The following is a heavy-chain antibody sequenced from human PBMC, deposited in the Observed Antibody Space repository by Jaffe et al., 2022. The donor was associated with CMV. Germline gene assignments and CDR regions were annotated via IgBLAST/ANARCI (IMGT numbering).Heavy chain of an antibody. CDR1: GYTFTSYY. J-gene: IGHJ6*02. CDR3: AGGGCSGGSCYHYYYYGMDV. D-gene: IGHD2-15*01. Sequence: QVQLVQSGAEVKKPGASVKVSCKASGYTFTSYYMHWVRQAPGQGLEWMGIINPSGGSTSYAQKFQGRVTMTRDTSTSTVYMELSSLRSEDTAVYYCAGGGCSGGSCYHYYYYGMDVWGQGTTVTVSS. CDR2: INPSGGST. V-gene: IGHV1-46*01.